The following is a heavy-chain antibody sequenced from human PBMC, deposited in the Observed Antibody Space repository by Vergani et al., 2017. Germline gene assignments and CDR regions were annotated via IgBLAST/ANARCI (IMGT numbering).Heavy chain of an antibody. J-gene: IGHJ4*02. D-gene: IGHD3-10*01. CDR1: GASVNSYY. CDR3: ARSRIYYGAGSPDY. CDR2: VSFRGDT. Sequence: QVKLQESGPGLVKPSETLSLTCTVSGASVNSYYWSWIRQPPGEGLEWMGYVSFRGDTLYDPSVKGRMTISLNTSSNQFSLYLTSGTAADTAVYYCARSRIYYGAGSPDYWGQGTLVTVSS. V-gene: IGHV4-59*02.